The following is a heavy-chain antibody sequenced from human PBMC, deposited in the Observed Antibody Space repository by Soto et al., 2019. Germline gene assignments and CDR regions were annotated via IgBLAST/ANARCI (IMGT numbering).Heavy chain of an antibody. J-gene: IGHJ3*02. D-gene: IGHD3-22*01. V-gene: IGHV5-10-1*01. Sequence: GESLKISCKGSGYSFTSYWISRVRQMPGKGLEWMGRIDPSDSYTNYSPSFQGHVTISADKSISTAYLQWSSLKASDTAMYYCARPLYYYDSSGYSSRGAFDIWGQGTMVTVSS. CDR1: GYSFTSYW. CDR2: IDPSDSYT. CDR3: ARPLYYYDSSGYSSRGAFDI.